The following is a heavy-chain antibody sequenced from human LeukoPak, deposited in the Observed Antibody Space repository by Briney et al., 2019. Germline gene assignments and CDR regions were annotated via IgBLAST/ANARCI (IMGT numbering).Heavy chain of an antibody. J-gene: IGHJ6*02. CDR3: GRYYVMDV. CDR2: ISDSGGST. Sequence: GGSLRLSCAASGFTFSTYVMNWVRQAPGKGLEWVSTISDSGGSTYYADSVKGRFTISRDNSKSTLYLQINSLRAEDTAVYYCGRYYVMDVWGQGTSVTVSS. V-gene: IGHV3-23*01. CDR1: GFTFSTYV.